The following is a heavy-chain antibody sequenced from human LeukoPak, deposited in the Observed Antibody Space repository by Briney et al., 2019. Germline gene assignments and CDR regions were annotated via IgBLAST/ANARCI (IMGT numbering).Heavy chain of an antibody. D-gene: IGHD3-16*01. J-gene: IGHJ6*03. Sequence: GGSLRLSCAASGFTFSSYGMHWVRQAPGKGLEWVAVIWYDGSNKYYADSVKGRFAISRDNSKNTLYLQMNSLRAEDTAVYYCERETDQGGRYYMDVWGKGTTVTVSS. CDR3: ERETDQGGRYYMDV. CDR2: IWYDGSNK. V-gene: IGHV3-33*01. CDR1: GFTFSSYG.